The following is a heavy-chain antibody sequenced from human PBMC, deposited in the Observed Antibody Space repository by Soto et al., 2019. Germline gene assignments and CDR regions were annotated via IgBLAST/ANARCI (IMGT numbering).Heavy chain of an antibody. CDR3: ARDHRYRTNGVCYPGGMDV. CDR2: IYYSGST. V-gene: IGHV4-59*01. D-gene: IGHD2-8*01. CDR1: GASISSYC. Sequence: SEILSVTYTFPGASISSYCWSSLRQPPGKGLDWIGYIYYSGSTNYNPSLKSRVTISVDTSKNQFSLKLSSVTAADTAVYYSARDHRYRTNGVCYPGGMDVWGQGTTGPVSS. J-gene: IGHJ6*02.